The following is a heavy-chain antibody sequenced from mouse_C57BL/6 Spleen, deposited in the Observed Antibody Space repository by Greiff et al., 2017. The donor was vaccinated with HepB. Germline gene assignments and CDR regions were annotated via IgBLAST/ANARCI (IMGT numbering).Heavy chain of an antibody. J-gene: IGHJ4*01. CDR1: GFTFTDYY. CDR2: IRNKANGYTT. CDR3: ARCRCYDYDYAMDY. Sequence: EVQRVESGGGLVQPGGSLSLSCAASGFTFTDYYMSWVRQPPGKALEWLGFIRNKANGYTTEYSASVKGRFTISRDNSQSILYLQMNALRAEDSATYYCARCRCYDYDYAMDYWGQGTSVTVSS. V-gene: IGHV7-3*01. D-gene: IGHD2-4*01.